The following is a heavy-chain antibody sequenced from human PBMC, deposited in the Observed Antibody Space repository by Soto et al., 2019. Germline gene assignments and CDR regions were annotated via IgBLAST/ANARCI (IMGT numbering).Heavy chain of an antibody. Sequence: QVQLVESGGGVVQPGRSLRLSCAASGFTFSRYGMHWVRQAPGKGLEWVAVIWYDGSNKYYADSVKGRFTISRDNCKNTLYLQMNSLRAEDTAVYYCARDRGFTVTYVGDWGQGTLVTVSS. V-gene: IGHV3-33*01. J-gene: IGHJ4*02. D-gene: IGHD4-17*01. CDR3: ARDRGFTVTYVGD. CDR1: GFTFSRYG. CDR2: IWYDGSNK.